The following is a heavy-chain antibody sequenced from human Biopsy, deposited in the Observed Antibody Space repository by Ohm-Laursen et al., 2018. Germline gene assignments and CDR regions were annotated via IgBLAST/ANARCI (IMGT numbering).Heavy chain of an antibody. Sequence: SLRLSCAASGFTFSDYYMNWFRRAPGKGLEWIAYIHKDSTTECYADSVRGRFSISRDNAQKSLYLQMNSLRAEDTAVYYCARAYPPPGRRLVVVAGDFDCWGQGTRVTVSS. CDR2: IHKDSTTE. J-gene: IGHJ4*02. CDR1: GFTFSDYY. CDR3: ARAYPPPGRRLVVVAGDFDC. V-gene: IGHV3-11*04. D-gene: IGHD2-15*01.